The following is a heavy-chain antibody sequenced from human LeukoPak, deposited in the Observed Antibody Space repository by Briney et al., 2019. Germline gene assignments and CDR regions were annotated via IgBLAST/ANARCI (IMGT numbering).Heavy chain of an antibody. CDR2: IRSTANGYAT. CDR1: GFTFSGSA. Sequence: GGSLRLSCAASGFTFSGSALHWVRQASGKGLGWVGRIRSTANGYATAYAASVKGRFTISRDDSKNTAYLQMDSLKTEDTAVYYCTGNYYGSGSYADFDYWGQGTLVTVSS. CDR3: TGNYYGSGSYADFDY. V-gene: IGHV3-73*01. J-gene: IGHJ4*02. D-gene: IGHD3-10*01.